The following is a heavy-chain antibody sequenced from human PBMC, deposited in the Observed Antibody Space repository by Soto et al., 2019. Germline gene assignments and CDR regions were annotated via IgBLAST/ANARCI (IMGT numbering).Heavy chain of an antibody. D-gene: IGHD1-1*01. CDR1: GLTISGKKY. J-gene: IGHJ3*01. CDR3: ATWHEREHAYDV. Sequence: DSGGGLIQPGESLRLSCAAFGLTISGKKYVAWVRQAPGKGLEWVSGLYDVDGSFYADSVRGRFTTSSDSSKTTVYLQMNALRPDDTAVYYCATWHEREHAYDVWGQGTTVTVSS. CDR2: LYDVDGS. V-gene: IGHV3-53*01.